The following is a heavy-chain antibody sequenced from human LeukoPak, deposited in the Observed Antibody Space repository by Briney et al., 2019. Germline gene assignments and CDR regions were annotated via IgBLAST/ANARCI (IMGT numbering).Heavy chain of an antibody. CDR3: ARGSVVLVAATNRSPFDY. CDR2: INHSGST. Sequence: SETLSLTCAVYGGSFSGYYWSWIRQPPGKGLEWIGEINHSGSTNYNPSLKSRVTISVDTSKNQFSLKLSSVTAADTAVYYCARGSVVLVAATNRSPFDYWGQGTLVTVSS. J-gene: IGHJ4*02. D-gene: IGHD2-15*01. V-gene: IGHV4-34*01. CDR1: GGSFSGYY.